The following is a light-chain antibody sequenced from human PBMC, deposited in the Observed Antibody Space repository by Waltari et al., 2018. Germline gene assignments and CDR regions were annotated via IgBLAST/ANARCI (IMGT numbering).Light chain of an antibody. CDR3: QSYDSSLSGSV. CDR1: SSNIGAGYY. V-gene: IGLV1-40*01. Sequence: QSVLTQPPSVSGAPGQRVTISCTGSSSNIGAGYYVHWYQQLPGTAPKLLSYGNSNRPSGVPDRFSGSKSGTSASLAITGLQAEDEADYYCQSYDSSLSGSVFGGGTKLTVL. J-gene: IGLJ3*02. CDR2: GNS.